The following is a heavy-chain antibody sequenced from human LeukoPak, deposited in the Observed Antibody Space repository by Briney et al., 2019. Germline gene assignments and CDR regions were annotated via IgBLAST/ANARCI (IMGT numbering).Heavy chain of an antibody. CDR3: AREGRCGGGSCYPSGWFDP. CDR2: ISYDGSTK. CDR1: GFTFSSYA. J-gene: IGHJ5*02. V-gene: IGHV3-30*04. Sequence: PGRSLRLSCAPSGFTFSSYAMHWVRQAPGKGLEWVAGISYDGSTKYYADSVKGRLTISRDNSKNTLYLQVTSLSPEDTAVYYCAREGRCGGGSCYPSGWFDPWGQGTLVTVSS. D-gene: IGHD2-15*01.